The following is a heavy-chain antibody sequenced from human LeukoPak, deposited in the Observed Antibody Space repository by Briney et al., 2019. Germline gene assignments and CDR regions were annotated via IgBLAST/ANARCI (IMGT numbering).Heavy chain of an antibody. CDR1: GFTVSSNY. V-gene: IGHV3-66*01. Sequence: PGGSLRLSCAASGFTVSSNYMRWVRQARGKGLEWVSVIYSGGSTYYADSVKGRFTISRDNSKNTLYLQMNSLRAEDTAVYYCERGRGYSYGYWGQGTLVTVSS. CDR3: ERGRGYSYGY. CDR2: IYSGGST. J-gene: IGHJ4*02. D-gene: IGHD5-18*01.